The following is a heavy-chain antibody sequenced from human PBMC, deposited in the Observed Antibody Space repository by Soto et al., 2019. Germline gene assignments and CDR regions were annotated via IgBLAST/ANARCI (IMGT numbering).Heavy chain of an antibody. CDR3: ARGLFSENSYSGGWYYLDS. J-gene: IGHJ4*02. V-gene: IGHV4-34*01. CDR1: GGSFSGYS. D-gene: IGHD1-26*01. Sequence: QVQLQQWGAGLLKPSETLSLTCAVNGGSFSGYSWTWIRQSPGKGLEWIGQINHSGSSIYSPSLKSRVTISLVKSKNPFSLELTSVTAADAAVYFCARGLFSENSYSGGWYYLDSWGQGTLVAVSS. CDR2: INHSGSS.